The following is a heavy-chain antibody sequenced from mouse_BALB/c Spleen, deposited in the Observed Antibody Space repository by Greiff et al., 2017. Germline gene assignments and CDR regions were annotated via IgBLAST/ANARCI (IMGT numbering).Heavy chain of an antibody. CDR3: TTVLSCAGAYFDY. D-gene: IGHD6-1*01. V-gene: IGHV1S127*01. Sequence: VQLQQPGAELVKPGASVKMSCKASGYTFTSYWMHWVKQRPGQGLEWIGTIDPSDSYTSYNQKFKGKATLTVDKSSSTAYMQLISLTSEDSAVYYCTTVLSCAGAYFDYWGQGTTLTVSS. J-gene: IGHJ2*01. CDR2: IDPSDSYT. CDR1: GYTFTSYW.